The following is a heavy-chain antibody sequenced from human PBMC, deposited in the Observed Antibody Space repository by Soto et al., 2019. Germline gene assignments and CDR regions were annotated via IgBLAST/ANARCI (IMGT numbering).Heavy chain of an antibody. CDR3: TRIHCSGGTCYSFES. V-gene: IGHV5-51*01. D-gene: IGHD2-15*01. J-gene: IGHJ4*02. CDR1: GYSFTDYW. CDR2: IWPGDSDT. Sequence: GESLKISCKASGYSFTDYWIAWVRQMPGKGLEWMGSIWPGDSDTRYNPSFQGQVTISGDKSINIAYLQWRSLKASDTAIYYCTRIHCSGGTCYSFESWGQGTLVTVS.